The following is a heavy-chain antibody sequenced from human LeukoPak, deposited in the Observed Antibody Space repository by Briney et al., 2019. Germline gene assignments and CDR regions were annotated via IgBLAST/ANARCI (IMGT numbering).Heavy chain of an antibody. V-gene: IGHV4-34*01. CDR3: ARGLRRGGFPLGY. CDR2: INHSGST. D-gene: IGHD3-10*01. CDR1: GGSFSGYY. Sequence: SETLSLTCAVYGGSFSGYYWSWIRQPPGKGPEWIGEINHSGSTNYNPSLKSRVTISVDTSKNQFSLKLSSVTAADTAVYYCARGLRRGGFPLGYWGQGTLVTVSS. J-gene: IGHJ4*02.